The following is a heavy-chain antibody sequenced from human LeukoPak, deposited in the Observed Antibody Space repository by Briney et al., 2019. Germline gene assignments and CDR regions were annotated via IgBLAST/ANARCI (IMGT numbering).Heavy chain of an antibody. J-gene: IGHJ4*02. Sequence: SETLSLTCTVSGGSISSYFWSWIRQPPGKGLEGIGYIYNSGSTNYNPSLKSRVTISVDTSKNQFSLKLTSVTAADTAVYYCASADGSGWYYFDSWGQGTLVTVSS. CDR3: ASADGSGWYYFDS. V-gene: IGHV4-59*01. D-gene: IGHD6-19*01. CDR1: GGSISSYF. CDR2: IYNSGST.